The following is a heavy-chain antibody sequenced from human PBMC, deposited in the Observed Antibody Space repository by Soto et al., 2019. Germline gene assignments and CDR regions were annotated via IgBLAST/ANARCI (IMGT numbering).Heavy chain of an antibody. Sequence: EVQLVESGGGLVQPGGSLRLSCAASGFTFSSYEMNWVRQAPGKGLEWVSYISSSGSTIYYADSVKGRFTISRDNAKNSLYLQMNSLRAEDTAVYYCARGGFEYQLLQPRWFDPWGQGTLVTVSS. CDR1: GFTFSSYE. V-gene: IGHV3-48*03. CDR2: ISSSGSTI. CDR3: ARGGFEYQLLQPRWFDP. D-gene: IGHD2-2*01. J-gene: IGHJ5*02.